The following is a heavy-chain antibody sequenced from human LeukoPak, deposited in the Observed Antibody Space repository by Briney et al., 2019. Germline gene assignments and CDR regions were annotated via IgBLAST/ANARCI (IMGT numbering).Heavy chain of an antibody. D-gene: IGHD3-22*01. Sequence: ASVKVSCKASGYTFTSYDINWVRQATGQGLEWMGWMSPNSGNTGYAQKFQGRVTITRNTSISTAYMELSSLRSEDTAVYYCARNRRGYDSSGYSGVYYYYYMDVWGKGTTVTISS. CDR2: MSPNSGNT. CDR3: ARNRRGYDSSGYSGVYYYYYMDV. V-gene: IGHV1-8*03. J-gene: IGHJ6*03. CDR1: GYTFTSYD.